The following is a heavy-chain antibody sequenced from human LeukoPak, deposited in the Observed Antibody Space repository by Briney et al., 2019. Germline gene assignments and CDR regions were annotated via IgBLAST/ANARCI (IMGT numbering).Heavy chain of an antibody. CDR2: INHSGST. J-gene: IGHJ3*02. Sequence: SETLSLTCAVYGGYFSGYYWSWIRQPPGEGLEWIGEINHSGSTKYNPSLKSRVTISIDTSKNQLSLKLSSVTAADTAVYSCVRHVARAFDIWGQGTKVTVSS. V-gene: IGHV4-34*01. CDR1: GGYFSGYY. CDR3: VRHVARAFDI.